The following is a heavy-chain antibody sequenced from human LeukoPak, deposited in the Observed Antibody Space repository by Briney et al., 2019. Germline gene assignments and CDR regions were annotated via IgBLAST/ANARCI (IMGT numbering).Heavy chain of an antibody. J-gene: IGHJ4*02. V-gene: IGHV1-69*04. D-gene: IGHD3-9*01. Sequence: SVKVSCKASGYTFTSYYMHWVRQAPGQGLEWMGRIIPILGIANYAQKFQGRVTITADKSTSTAYMELSSLRSEDTAVYYCARDQIAGDILTGYPGEFDYWGQGTLVTVSS. CDR1: GYTFTSYY. CDR2: IIPILGIA. CDR3: ARDQIAGDILTGYPGEFDY.